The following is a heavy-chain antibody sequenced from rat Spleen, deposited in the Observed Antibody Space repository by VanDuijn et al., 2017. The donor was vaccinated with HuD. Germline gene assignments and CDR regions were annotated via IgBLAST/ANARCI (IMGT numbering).Heavy chain of an antibody. CDR3: TRGGYYDGRYYSVYAMDA. CDR1: GVTFSNSA. CDR2: ISPSGGST. J-gene: IGHJ4*01. D-gene: IGHD1-12*02. Sequence: EVLLVESGGGLVQPGRSLKLSCTASGVTFSNSAMTWVRQAPTKGLEWVASISPSGGSTYYRDSVKGRFTISRDTAQNTLYLQMNSPRSEDTATYYCTRGGYYDGRYYSVYAMDAWGQGASVTVSS. V-gene: IGHV5S13*01.